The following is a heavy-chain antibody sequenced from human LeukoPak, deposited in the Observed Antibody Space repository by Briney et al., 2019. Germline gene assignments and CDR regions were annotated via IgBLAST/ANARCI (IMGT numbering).Heavy chain of an antibody. CDR3: ARDTSAFLTGYYYMDV. J-gene: IGHJ6*03. V-gene: IGHV1-8*03. Sequence: ASVKVSCKASGYTFTSYDINWVRQATGQGLEWMGWMNPNSGNTGYAQKFQGRVTITRNTSISTAYMELSSLRSEDTAVYYCARDTSAFLTGYYYMDVWGKGTTVTVSS. D-gene: IGHD6-19*01. CDR1: GYTFTSYD. CDR2: MNPNSGNT.